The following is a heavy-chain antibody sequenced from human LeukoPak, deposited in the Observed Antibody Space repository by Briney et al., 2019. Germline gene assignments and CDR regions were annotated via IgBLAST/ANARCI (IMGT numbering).Heavy chain of an antibody. Sequence: GGSLRLSCAASGFTFDDYGMSWVRHAPGKGLEWVSGINWNGGSTGYADSVKGRFTISRDNAKNSLYLQMTSLRAEDTALYHCARALYYDFWSGSPDDAFDIWVQGTMVTVSS. D-gene: IGHD3-3*01. J-gene: IGHJ3*02. V-gene: IGHV3-20*01. CDR1: GFTFDDYG. CDR2: INWNGGST. CDR3: ARALYYDFWSGSPDDAFDI.